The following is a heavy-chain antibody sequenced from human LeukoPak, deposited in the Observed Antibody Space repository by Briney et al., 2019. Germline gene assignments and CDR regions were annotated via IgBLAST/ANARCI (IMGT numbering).Heavy chain of an antibody. D-gene: IGHD3-10*01. CDR1: SASISSYY. J-gene: IGHJ6*02. CDR2: IYYSGST. CDR3: ARHGPTMVRGSPYYYYYYGMDV. V-gene: IGHV4-59*08. Sequence: PSETLSLTCTVSSASISSYYWSWIRQPPGKGLEWIGYIYYSGSTNYNPSLKSRVTISVDTSKNQFSLKLSSVTAADTAVYYCARHGPTMVRGSPYYYYYYGMDVWGQGTTVTVSS.